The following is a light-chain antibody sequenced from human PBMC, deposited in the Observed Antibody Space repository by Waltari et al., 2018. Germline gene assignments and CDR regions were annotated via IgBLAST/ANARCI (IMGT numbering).Light chain of an antibody. V-gene: IGKV3D-15*01. Sequence: EIVMTQSPATLSVSPGERVTLSCRASQSIATDLAWYEHIPGQAPRLLIYHASTRATDIPSRFRGSGSGTDFTLTISGLQSEDSAVYYCQQYNRWPPLTFGGGTKVEI. J-gene: IGKJ4*01. CDR3: QQYNRWPPLT. CDR2: HAS. CDR1: QSIATD.